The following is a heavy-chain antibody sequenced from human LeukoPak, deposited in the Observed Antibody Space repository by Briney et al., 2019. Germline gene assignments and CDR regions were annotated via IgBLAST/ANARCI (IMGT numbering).Heavy chain of an antibody. CDR2: INHSGST. CDR1: GGSFSGYY. D-gene: IGHD2-2*01. Sequence: SETLSLTCAVYGGSFSGYYWSWIRQPPGKGLEWIGEINHSGSTNYNPSLKSRVTISVDTSKNQFSLKLSSVTAADTAVYYWARHVLQDIVVVPADPIRYNWFDPWGQGTLVTVSS. CDR3: ARHVLQDIVVVPADPIRYNWFDP. J-gene: IGHJ5*02. V-gene: IGHV4-34*01.